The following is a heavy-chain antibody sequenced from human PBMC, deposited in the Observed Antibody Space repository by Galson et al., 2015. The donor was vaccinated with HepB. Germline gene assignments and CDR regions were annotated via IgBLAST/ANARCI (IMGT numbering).Heavy chain of an antibody. J-gene: IGHJ6*02. CDR1: GFTFSAHS. D-gene: IGHD3-10*01. Sequence: SLRLSCAASGFTFSAHSMNWVRQAPGDGLEWVSSISSSGPHIYYADSVQGRFTISRDNAKNSLYLQMNSLRVEDTAVYYCARDREVRGIINYYYGMDVWGRGTTVTVSS. V-gene: IGHV3-21*01. CDR2: ISSSGPHI. CDR3: ARDREVRGIINYYYGMDV.